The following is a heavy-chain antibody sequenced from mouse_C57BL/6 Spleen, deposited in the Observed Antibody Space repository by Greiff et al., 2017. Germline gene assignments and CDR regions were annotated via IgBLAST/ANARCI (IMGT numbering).Heavy chain of an antibody. V-gene: IGHV1-76*01. D-gene: IGHD1-1*01. Sequence: QVQLQQSGAELVRPGASVKLSCKASGYTFTDYYINWVKQRPGQGLEWIARIYPGSGNTYYNEKFKGKATLTAEKSSSTAYMQLSSLTSEDSAVYFCARDYYGSRGMDYWGQGTSVTVSS. CDR1: GYTFTDYY. J-gene: IGHJ4*01. CDR2: IYPGSGNT. CDR3: ARDYYGSRGMDY.